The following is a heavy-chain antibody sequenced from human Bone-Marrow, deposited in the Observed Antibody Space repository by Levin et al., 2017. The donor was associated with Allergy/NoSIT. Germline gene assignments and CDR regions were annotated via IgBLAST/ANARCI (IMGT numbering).Heavy chain of an antibody. CDR3: ARACCIGKQFHPDFDF. D-gene: IGHD2-15*01. J-gene: IGHJ4*02. Sequence: ASVKVSCKTSGYTFTDHYIHWVRQAPGQGLHWMGWVNPRRGATNYAQNFQGRVTMTRDTSTNTAYMELSSLTPDDSAIYFCARACCIGKQFHPDFDFWGQGSLVTVSS. V-gene: IGHV1-2*02. CDR1: GYTFTDHY. CDR2: VNPRRGAT.